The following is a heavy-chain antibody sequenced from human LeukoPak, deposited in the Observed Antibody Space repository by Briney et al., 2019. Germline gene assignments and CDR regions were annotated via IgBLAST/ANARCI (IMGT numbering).Heavy chain of an antibody. D-gene: IGHD3-22*01. CDR1: GFTFSSCT. CDR3: ARDAGYYNDVYYFDY. V-gene: IGHV3-21*01. Sequence: GGSLRLSCAASGFTFSSCTMNWVRQAPGKGLEWVPSISRSGSYIYCADSVKGRFTISRDNAKNSLYLQMNSLRAEDTAVYYCARDAGYYNDVYYFDYWGQGTQVTVSS. J-gene: IGHJ4*02. CDR2: ISRSGSYI.